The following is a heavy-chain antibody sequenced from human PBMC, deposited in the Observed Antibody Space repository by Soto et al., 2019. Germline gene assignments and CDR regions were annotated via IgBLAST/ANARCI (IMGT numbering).Heavy chain of an antibody. D-gene: IGHD1-26*01. CDR3: ARMASGGTLNCFDP. CDR2: MNPGSGKT. J-gene: IGHJ5*02. Sequence: ASVKVSCKASGYTFINFDISWVRQAAGQGLEWLGWMNPGSGKTGYASKFQGRVAMTRDASTGTSHLELSSLTSDDTAVYYCARMASGGTLNCFDPWGKGTLVTVSS. CDR1: GYTFINFD. V-gene: IGHV1-8*02.